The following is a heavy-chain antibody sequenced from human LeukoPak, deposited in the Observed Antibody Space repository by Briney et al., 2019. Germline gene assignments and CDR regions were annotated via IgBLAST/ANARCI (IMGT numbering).Heavy chain of an antibody. CDR1: GYTLTELS. CDR2: FDPEDGET. J-gene: IGHJ6*02. D-gene: IGHD2-2*01. Sequence: ASVKVSCKVSGYTLTELSMHWVRQAPGKGLVWMGGFDPEDGETIYAQKFQGRVTMTEDTSTDTAYMELSSLRSEDTAVYYCATAGYCSSTSCPNYYGMDVWGQGTTVTVSS. V-gene: IGHV1-24*01. CDR3: ATAGYCSSTSCPNYYGMDV.